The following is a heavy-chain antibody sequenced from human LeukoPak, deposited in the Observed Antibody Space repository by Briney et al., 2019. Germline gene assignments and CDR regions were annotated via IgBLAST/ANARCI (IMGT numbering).Heavy chain of an antibody. J-gene: IGHJ5*02. V-gene: IGHV1-46*01. CDR2: INPSGGST. CDR1: GYTFTSYY. Sequence: ASVKVSCKASGYTFTSYYMHWVRQAPGQGLEWMGIINPSGGSTSYAQKFQGRVTMTRDTSTSTVCMELSSLRSEDTAVYYCAQQQLVPNWFDPWGQGTLVTVSS. CDR3: AQQQLVPNWFDP. D-gene: IGHD6-13*01.